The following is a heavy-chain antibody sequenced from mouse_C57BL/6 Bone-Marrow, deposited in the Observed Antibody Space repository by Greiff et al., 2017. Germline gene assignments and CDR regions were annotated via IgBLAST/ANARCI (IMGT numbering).Heavy chain of an antibody. J-gene: IGHJ4*01. CDR3: ARDGYGSHYAMDY. CDR2: IYPGSGST. Sequence: QVQLQQPGAELVKPGASVKMSCKASGYTFTSYWITWVKQRPGQGLEWIGDIYPGSGSTNYNEKFKSKATLTVDTSSSTAYMQLSSLTSEDSAVYYCARDGYGSHYAMDYWGQGTSVTVSS. V-gene: IGHV1-55*01. D-gene: IGHD1-1*01. CDR1: GYTFTSYW.